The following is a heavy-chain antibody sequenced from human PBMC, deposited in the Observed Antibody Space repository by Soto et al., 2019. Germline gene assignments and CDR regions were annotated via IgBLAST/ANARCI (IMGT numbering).Heavy chain of an antibody. D-gene: IGHD3-22*01. CDR2: IYYSGST. Sequence: SETLSLTCTVSGGSISSSSYYWGWIRQPPGKGLEWIGSIYYSGSTYYNPSLKSRVTISVDTSKNQFSLKLSSVTAADTAVYYCASDYYYDSSGYYYGDYWGQGTLVTVSS. CDR1: GGSISSSSYY. V-gene: IGHV4-39*01. CDR3: ASDYYYDSSGYYYGDY. J-gene: IGHJ4*02.